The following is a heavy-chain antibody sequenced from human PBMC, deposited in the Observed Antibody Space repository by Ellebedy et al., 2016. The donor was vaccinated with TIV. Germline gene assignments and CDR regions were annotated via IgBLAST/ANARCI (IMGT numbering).Heavy chain of an antibody. V-gene: IGHV4-59*01. D-gene: IGHD3-9*01. J-gene: IGHJ5*02. CDR3: ASQYYDILTGSGDWFDP. CDR2: IYYNGTT. CDR1: GGSIGSYY. Sequence: SETLSLTCTVSGGSIGSYYWSWIRQPPGKGLEWIGYIYYNGTTNYNPSLKSRVTMSLDTSKNQFSLKLSSVTAADTAVYYCASQYYDILTGSGDWFDPWGQGTLVTISS.